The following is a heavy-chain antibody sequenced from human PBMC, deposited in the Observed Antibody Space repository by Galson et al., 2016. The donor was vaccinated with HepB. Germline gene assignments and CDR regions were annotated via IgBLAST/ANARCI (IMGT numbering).Heavy chain of an antibody. Sequence: SETLSLTSAVYGGSFSGSYWSWLRQSPGKGLEWIGEIYHSGTANYNPSLKSRVTMSVATSKSQFSLKLRSVTAADTAVYYCAGQPVYYRNNNWFDPCGQGTRVTVSS. V-gene: IGHV4-34*01. CDR2: IYHSGTA. J-gene: IGHJ5*02. CDR3: AGQPVYYRNNNWFDP. D-gene: IGHD4-11*01. CDR1: GGSFSGSY.